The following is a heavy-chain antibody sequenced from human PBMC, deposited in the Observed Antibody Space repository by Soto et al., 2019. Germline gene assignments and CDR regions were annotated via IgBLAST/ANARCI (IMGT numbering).Heavy chain of an antibody. V-gene: IGHV4-31*03. CDR2: IYYSGST. D-gene: IGHD5-12*01. Sequence: PSETLSLTCTVSGGSISSGGYYWSWIRQHPGKGLEWIGYIYYSGSTYYNPSLKSRVTISVDTSKNQFSLKLSSVTAADTAVYYCARDHVPSGYDFGSLDTWGQGTLVTVSS. J-gene: IGHJ5*02. CDR1: GGSISSGGYY. CDR3: ARDHVPSGYDFGSLDT.